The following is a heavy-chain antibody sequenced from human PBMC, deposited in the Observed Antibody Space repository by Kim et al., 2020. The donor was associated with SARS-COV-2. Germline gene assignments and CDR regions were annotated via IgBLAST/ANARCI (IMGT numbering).Heavy chain of an antibody. CDR3: ARGGGYYDSINWFDP. V-gene: IGHV4-59*01. Sequence: SETLSLTCTVSGGSISSYYWSWIRQPPGKGLEWIGYIYYSGSTNYNPSLKSRVTISVDTSKNQFSLKLSSVTAADTAVYYCARGGGYYDSINWFDPWGQGTLVTVSS. CDR1: GGSISSYY. CDR2: IYYSGST. D-gene: IGHD3-22*01. J-gene: IGHJ5*02.